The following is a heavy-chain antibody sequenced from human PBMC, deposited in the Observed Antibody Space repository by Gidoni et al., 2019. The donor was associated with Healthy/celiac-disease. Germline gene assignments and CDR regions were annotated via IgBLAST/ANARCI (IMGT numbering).Heavy chain of an antibody. CDR3: TTEAAYYYGMDV. CDR1: GFTFSNAW. CDR2: IKSKTDGGTT. J-gene: IGHJ6*02. V-gene: IGHV3-15*01. Sequence: EVQLVESGGGLVKPGGSLRLSCAASGFTFSNAWMSWVRQAPGKGLEWVGRIKSKTDGGTTDYAAPVKGRFTISRDDSKNTLYLQMNSLKTEDTAVYYCTTEAAYYYGMDVWGQGTTVTVSS.